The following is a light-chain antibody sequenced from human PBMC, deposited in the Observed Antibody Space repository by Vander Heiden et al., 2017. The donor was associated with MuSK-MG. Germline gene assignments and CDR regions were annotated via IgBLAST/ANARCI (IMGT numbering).Light chain of an antibody. V-gene: IGKV1-33*01. Sequence: DIQMTQSPSSLSASVGDRITITCQASQDISNYLNWYQQKPGKAPKLLIYDASNFETGVPSTFSGSGSATAFTFTIISLQPEDIATYYCQQYYNLPLTFGGGTKVEIK. CDR3: QQYYNLPLT. J-gene: IGKJ4*01. CDR1: QDISNY. CDR2: DAS.